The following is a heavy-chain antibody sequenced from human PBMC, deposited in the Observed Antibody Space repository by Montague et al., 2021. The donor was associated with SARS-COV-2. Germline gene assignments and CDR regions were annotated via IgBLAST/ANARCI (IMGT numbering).Heavy chain of an antibody. CDR3: ASAYILNKWYEAY. CDR1: GFTFSTYA. CDR2: IGARGDST. V-gene: IGHV3-23*01. Sequence: SLRLSCAASGFTFSTYAMSWVRQAPGKGLEWVSSIGARGDSTYYADSVKGRFAVSRDNSKSTLYLQMNSLRREDTAVYYCASAYILNKWYEAYWGQGTLVTVSS. D-gene: IGHD2-15*01. J-gene: IGHJ4*02.